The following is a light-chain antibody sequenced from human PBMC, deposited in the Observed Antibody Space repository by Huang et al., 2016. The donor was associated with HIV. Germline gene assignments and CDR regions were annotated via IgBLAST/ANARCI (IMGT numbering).Light chain of an antibody. V-gene: IGKV3-15*01. CDR2: GAS. J-gene: IGKJ1*01. Sequence: EVVMTQSPATLSVSQGERATLSCRASQSVSSNLAWYQQTPGQAPRRLSYGASTRATGIPARFSGSGSGTEFNLTISSLQSEDFAVYYCQQYNNWPWTFGQGTKVEIK. CDR1: QSVSSN. CDR3: QQYNNWPWT.